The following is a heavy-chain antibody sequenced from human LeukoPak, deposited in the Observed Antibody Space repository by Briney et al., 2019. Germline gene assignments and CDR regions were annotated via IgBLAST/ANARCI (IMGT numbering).Heavy chain of an antibody. CDR3: ARVAAAFDAFDI. J-gene: IGHJ3*02. Sequence: GGSLRLSCAASGFTFSSYSMSWVRQAPGKGLEWVSSISSSSSYIYYADSVKGRFTISRDNAKNSLYLQMNSLRAEDTAVYYCARVAAAFDAFDIWGQATMVTVSS. D-gene: IGHD6-13*01. V-gene: IGHV3-21*01. CDR1: GFTFSSYS. CDR2: ISSSSSYI.